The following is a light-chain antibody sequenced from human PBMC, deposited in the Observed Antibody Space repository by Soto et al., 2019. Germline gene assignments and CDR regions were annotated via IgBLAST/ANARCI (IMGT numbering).Light chain of an antibody. CDR1: QSVSSSY. CDR2: GAS. CDR3: QQYGSSPTYT. V-gene: IGKV3-20*01. J-gene: IGKJ2*01. Sequence: EIVLTQSPGTLSLSPGERATLSCRASQSVSSSYLAWYQQKPGQPPSLLSYGASSRATGIPDRFSGSGSGTDFTLTISRLEPEDFAVYYCQQYGSSPTYTFGQGTKLEIK.